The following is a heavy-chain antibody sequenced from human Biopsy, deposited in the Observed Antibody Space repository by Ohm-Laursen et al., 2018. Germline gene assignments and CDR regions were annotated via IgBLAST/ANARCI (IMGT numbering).Heavy chain of an antibody. V-gene: IGHV3-11*01. D-gene: IGHD4-23*01. J-gene: IGHJ6*02. CDR2: ISGGGTI. CDR3: ARDTRWSPYSMDV. Sequence: SLRLSCTATGFSFSDYHMRWIRQAPGRGLEWVLYISGGGTIYYGDSMKGRVTISRDNAKNSLYPQMHSLRAEDTAVYYCARDTRWSPYSMDVWGQGTTVTVSS. CDR1: GFSFSDYH.